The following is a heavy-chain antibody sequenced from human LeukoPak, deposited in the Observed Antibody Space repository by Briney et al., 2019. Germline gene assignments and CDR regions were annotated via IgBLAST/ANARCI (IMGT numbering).Heavy chain of an antibody. D-gene: IGHD6-13*01. CDR1: GGTFSSYA. CDR2: IIPILGIA. V-gene: IGHV1-69*04. CDR3: ARGAAAGTIGY. J-gene: IGHJ4*02. Sequence: SVTVSCKASGGTFSSYAISWVRQAPGQGLEWMGRIIPILGIANYAQKFQGRVTITADKSTSTAYMELSSLRSEDTAVYYCARGAAAGTIGYWGQGTLVTVSS.